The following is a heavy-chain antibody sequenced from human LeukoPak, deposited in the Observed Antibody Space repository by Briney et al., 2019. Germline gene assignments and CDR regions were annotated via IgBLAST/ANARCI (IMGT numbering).Heavy chain of an antibody. CDR3: SREYFDWSRNYYYGMDV. CDR1: GFTFNNYG. J-gene: IGHJ6*02. Sequence: GGSLRLSCAASGFTFNNYGMYWVRQAPGKGLEWMALIWYDGSNKYYADSVKGRFTISRDNSKNTLYLQMNSLRAEDTAVYYCSREYFDWSRNYYYGMDVWGQGTTVTVSS. D-gene: IGHD3-9*01. CDR2: IWYDGSNK. V-gene: IGHV3-33*01.